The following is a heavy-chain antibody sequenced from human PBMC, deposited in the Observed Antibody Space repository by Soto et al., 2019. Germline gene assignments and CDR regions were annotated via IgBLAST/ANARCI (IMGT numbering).Heavy chain of an antibody. CDR1: GGSISSSSYY. CDR2: IYYSGST. D-gene: IGHD6-6*01. CDR3: ARHFPSSSFWGSYYYYGMDV. J-gene: IGHJ6*02. V-gene: IGHV4-39*01. Sequence: SVTLSLPSTVSGGSISSSSYYWGWIRQHPGKGLEWIGSIYYSGSTYYNPSLKSRVTISVDTSKNQFSLKLSSVTAADTAVYYCARHFPSSSFWGSYYYYGMDVWGQGTTVTVSS.